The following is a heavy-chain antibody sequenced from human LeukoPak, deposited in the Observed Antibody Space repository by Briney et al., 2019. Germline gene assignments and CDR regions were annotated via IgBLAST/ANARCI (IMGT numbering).Heavy chain of an antibody. V-gene: IGHV3-74*01. CDR2: TSGGGSNA. CDR3: AKLLSGYCSRTSCLNWFDP. J-gene: IGHJ5*02. D-gene: IGHD2-2*01. CDR1: GFTLSSYW. Sequence: GGSLRLSCAASGFTLSSYWIHWVRQAPGKGLVWVSRTSGGGSNADYADSVKGRFTISRDNAKNTAYLQMNSLRAEDTAVYYCAKLLSGYCSRTSCLNWFDPWGQGTLVTVSS.